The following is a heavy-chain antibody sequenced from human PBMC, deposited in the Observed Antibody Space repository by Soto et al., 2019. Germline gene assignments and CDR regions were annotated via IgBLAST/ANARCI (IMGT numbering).Heavy chain of an antibody. V-gene: IGHV4-30-4*01. J-gene: IGHJ6*02. D-gene: IGHD3-10*01. CDR2: IYYSGST. CDR3: ARVGFGELLAHGMDV. Sequence: SETLSLSYTVSGGTISSGGYYWSWIRQPPGKGLEWIGYIYYSGSTYYNPSLKSRVTISVDTSKNQFSLKLSSVTAADTAVYYCARVGFGELLAHGMDVWGQGTTVTVSS. CDR1: GGTISSGGYY.